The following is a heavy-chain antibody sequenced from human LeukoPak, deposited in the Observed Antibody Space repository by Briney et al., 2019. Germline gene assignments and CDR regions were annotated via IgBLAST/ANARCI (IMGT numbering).Heavy chain of an antibody. J-gene: IGHJ4*02. CDR1: GGSISRYY. CDR2: IYYSGST. Sequence: PSETLSLTCTVSGGSISRYYWSWIRQPPGKGLEWIGYIYYSGSTNYNPSLKSRFTISVDTSKNQYSLQLSSVTAADTAVYYCARASAYYYDSSLSGFDYWGQGTLVTVSS. D-gene: IGHD3-22*01. V-gene: IGHV4-59*01. CDR3: ARASAYYYDSSLSGFDY.